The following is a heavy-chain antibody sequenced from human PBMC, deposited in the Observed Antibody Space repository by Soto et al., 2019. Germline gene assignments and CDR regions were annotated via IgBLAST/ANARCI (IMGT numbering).Heavy chain of an antibody. V-gene: IGHV1-69*13. Sequence: SVKVSCKASGGTFSSYAISWVRQAPGQGLEWMGGIIPIFGTANYAQKFQGRVTITADESTSTAYMELSSLRSEDTAVYYCARVPINYDSCGYVDVDYWGQGTLVTVSS. J-gene: IGHJ4*02. CDR3: ARVPINYDSCGYVDVDY. CDR2: IIPIFGTA. D-gene: IGHD3-22*01. CDR1: GGTFSSYA.